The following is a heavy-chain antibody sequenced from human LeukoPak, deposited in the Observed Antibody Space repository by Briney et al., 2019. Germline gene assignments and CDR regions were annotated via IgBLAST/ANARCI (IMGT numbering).Heavy chain of an antibody. CDR1: GNSISGYY. CDR2: ISYSGSA. D-gene: IGHD2-21*01. J-gene: IGHJ4*02. CDR3: ARLEGDYAFDS. V-gene: IGHV4-59*08. Sequence: SETLSLTCTVSGNSISGYYWSWIRQPPGKGLEWIGYISYSGSAYYNPSLTSRVTISVDTSKTQFSVNLSSVTAADTAVYYCARLEGDYAFDSWGQGTLVTVSS.